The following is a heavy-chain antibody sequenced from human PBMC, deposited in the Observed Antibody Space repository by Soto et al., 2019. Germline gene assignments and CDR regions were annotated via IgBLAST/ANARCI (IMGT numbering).Heavy chain of an antibody. CDR1: GYTFSSSY. V-gene: IGHV1-46*01. Sequence: QVQLVQSGAEVKKPGASVKISCKASGYTFSSSYIHWVRQAPGQGLEWMGLINPSGFSTDYAQTFPGRVTVTRDTATSTVYMELSSLRAEDTAVYYCASGGYTYGFSAMDVWGPGTTVAVSS. CDR2: INPSGFST. D-gene: IGHD5-18*01. J-gene: IGHJ6*02. CDR3: ASGGYTYGFSAMDV.